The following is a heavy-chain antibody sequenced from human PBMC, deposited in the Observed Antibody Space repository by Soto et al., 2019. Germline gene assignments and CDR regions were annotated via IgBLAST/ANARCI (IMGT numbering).Heavy chain of an antibody. V-gene: IGHV3-30*18. D-gene: IGHD1-26*01. CDR1: GFTFSSYG. CDR2: ISYDGSNK. J-gene: IGHJ6*02. Sequence: QVQLVESGGGVVQPGRSLRLSCAASGFTFSSYGMHWVRQAPGKGLEWVAVISYDGSNKYYADSVKGRFTISRDNSKNTLYLQMNSLRADDTAVYYCAKDGVVGTARPHYYYGMDVWGQGTTVTVSS. CDR3: AKDGVVGTARPHYYYGMDV.